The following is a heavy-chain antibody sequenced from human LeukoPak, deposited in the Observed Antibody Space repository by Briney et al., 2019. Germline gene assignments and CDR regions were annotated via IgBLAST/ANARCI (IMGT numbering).Heavy chain of an antibody. CDR3: ARDQDIVVVVAALRQREMGGFDP. CDR2: MNPKSGNT. V-gene: IGHV1-8*01. CDR1: GYTFTNYD. Sequence: GASVKVSCKASGYTFTNYDINWVRQATGQGPEWMGWMNPKSGNTGYAQKFQGRVTMTRNTSISTAYMELRSLRSDDTAVYYCARDQDIVVVVAALRQREMGGFDPWGQGTLVTVSS. D-gene: IGHD2-15*01. J-gene: IGHJ5*02.